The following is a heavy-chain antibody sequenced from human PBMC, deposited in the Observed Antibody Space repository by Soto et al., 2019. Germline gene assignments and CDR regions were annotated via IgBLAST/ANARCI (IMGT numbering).Heavy chain of an antibody. V-gene: IGHV5-10-1*01. Sequence: GESLKISCQSSGYSFTTYWISWVRQMPGKGLEWMGKIDPGDSSTNYSPSFRGHITISVDRSINTAHLQFSSLKAADTAVYYCARLEKWYYNYYGLDVWGQGTMVTVSS. J-gene: IGHJ6*02. CDR1: GYSFTTYW. D-gene: IGHD1-26*01. CDR2: IDPGDSST. CDR3: ARLEKWYYNYYGLDV.